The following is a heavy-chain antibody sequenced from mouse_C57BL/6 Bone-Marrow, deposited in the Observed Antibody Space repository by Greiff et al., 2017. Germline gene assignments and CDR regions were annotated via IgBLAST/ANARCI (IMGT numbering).Heavy chain of an antibody. CDR3: ARGYYYFDY. V-gene: IGHV1-69*01. CDR2: IEPSDSYT. CDR1: GYTFTSYW. J-gene: IGHJ2*01. Sequence: VQLQQPGAELVMPGASVKLSCKASGYTFTSYWMHWVKQRPGQGLEWIGEIEPSDSYTNYNQKFKGKSTLTVDKSSSTAYMQLSSLTSEDSAVYYCARGYYYFDYWGQGTTLTVSS. D-gene: IGHD2-14*01.